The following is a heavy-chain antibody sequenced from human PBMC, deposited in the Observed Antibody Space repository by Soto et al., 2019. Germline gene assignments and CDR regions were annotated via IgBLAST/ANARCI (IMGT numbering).Heavy chain of an antibody. J-gene: IGHJ4*02. CDR2: IGGGGGGT. CDR3: AKDHVY. CDR1: GFTFSDYS. V-gene: IGHV3-23*01. Sequence: EVQLLESGGGLVQPGGSLRLSCAASGFTFSDYSMNWVRQAPGKGLEWVSSIGGGGGGTYYADSVKGRFTISRDDSKNTLYLQMNNLRAEDTAVYYCAKDHVYWGQGTLVTVSS.